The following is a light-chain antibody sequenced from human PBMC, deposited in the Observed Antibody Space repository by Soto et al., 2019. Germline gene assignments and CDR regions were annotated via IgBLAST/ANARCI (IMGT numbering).Light chain of an antibody. J-gene: IGKJ1*01. CDR2: AAS. CDR3: LQDYSYPWT. CDR1: QGIRND. Sequence: AIQMTQSPSSLSASVGDRVTITCRASQGIRNDLGWYQQKPGKAPKLLIFAASSLQSGAPSRFSGSGSGTDFTLTISSLRPDDFASYYCLQDYSYPWTFGQGTKVEIK. V-gene: IGKV1-6*01.